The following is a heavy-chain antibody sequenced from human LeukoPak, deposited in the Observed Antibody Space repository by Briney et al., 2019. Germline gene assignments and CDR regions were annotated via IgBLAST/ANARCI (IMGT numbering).Heavy chain of an antibody. J-gene: IGHJ4*02. D-gene: IGHD1-14*01. CDR1: GFTFSGYW. CDR2: IKPDGSDQ. CDR3: ARVGNRLKEF. V-gene: IGHV3-7*01. Sequence: GGSLRLSCAASGFTFSGYWMTWVRQAPGKGLEWVATIKPDGSDQYYVDSLRGRFTISRDNTKNSLYLQMNSLRAEDTAVYFRARVGNRLKEFWGQGTLVTVSS.